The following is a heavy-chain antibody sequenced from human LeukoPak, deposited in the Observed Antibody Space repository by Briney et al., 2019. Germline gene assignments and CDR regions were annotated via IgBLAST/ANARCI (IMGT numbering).Heavy chain of an antibody. Sequence: ASVKVSCKASGYTFTTYAMHWVRQAPGQRLEWMGWINGDNGNTKYSQKFQGRVTITRDTSAYTAYMELRSLRSEDTAVCYCARAPYDILTGYSLNWFDPWGQGTLVTVSS. CDR3: ARAPYDILTGYSLNWFDP. D-gene: IGHD3-9*01. V-gene: IGHV1-3*01. CDR2: INGDNGNT. CDR1: GYTFTTYA. J-gene: IGHJ5*02.